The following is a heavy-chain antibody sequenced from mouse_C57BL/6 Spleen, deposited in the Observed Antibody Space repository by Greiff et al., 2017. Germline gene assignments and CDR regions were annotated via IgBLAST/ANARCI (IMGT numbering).Heavy chain of an antibody. J-gene: IGHJ2*01. Sequence: QVQLQQSGPELVKPGASVKISCKASGYAFSSSWMNWVKQRPGKGLEWIGRIYPGDGDTNYNGKFKGKATLTADKSSSTAYMQLISLTSEDSAVYFCARSGSSYFDYWGQGTTLTVSS. D-gene: IGHD3-2*02. CDR1: GYAFSSSW. CDR3: ARSGSSYFDY. V-gene: IGHV1-82*01. CDR2: IYPGDGDT.